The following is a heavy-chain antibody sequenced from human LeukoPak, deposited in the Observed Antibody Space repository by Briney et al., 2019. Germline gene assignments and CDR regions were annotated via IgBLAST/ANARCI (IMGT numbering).Heavy chain of an antibody. V-gene: IGHV3-33*01. J-gene: IGHJ4*02. D-gene: IGHD2-15*01. CDR1: GFTFSSYG. Sequence: PGGSLRLSCAASGFTFSSYGMHWVRQAPGKGLEWVAVIWYDGSNKYYADSVKGRFTISRDNSKNTLYLQMNSLRAEDTAVYYCARSPRYCSGGSCYSFDYWGQGTLVTVSS. CDR2: IWYDGSNK. CDR3: ARSPRYCSGGSCYSFDY.